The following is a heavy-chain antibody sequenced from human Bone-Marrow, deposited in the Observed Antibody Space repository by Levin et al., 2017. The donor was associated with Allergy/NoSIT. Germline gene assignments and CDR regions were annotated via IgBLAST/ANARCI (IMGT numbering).Heavy chain of an antibody. CDR3: ARDRFYSDSGSNFSWLDP. Sequence: ASVKVSCAASGFTFSTYWMHWVRQAPGKGLVWVSRIQSNGKTNYADSVKGRFTTSRDNAKNTLYLQMNSLTVEDTAVYYCARDRFYSDSGSNFSWLDPWGQGTLVTVSS. CDR2: IQSNGKT. V-gene: IGHV3-74*01. J-gene: IGHJ5*02. D-gene: IGHD3-10*01. CDR1: GFTFSTYW.